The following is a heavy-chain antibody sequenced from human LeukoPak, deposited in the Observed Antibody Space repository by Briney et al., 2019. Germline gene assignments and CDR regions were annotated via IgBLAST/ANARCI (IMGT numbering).Heavy chain of an antibody. D-gene: IGHD3-3*01. Sequence: PGGXLRLSCAASGFTFSSYWMSWVRQAPGKGVEGVGRIKSKTDGGTTDYAAPVKGRFTISRDDSKNTLYLQMNSLKTEDTAVYYCTTAHSITIFGVSWGQGTMVTVSS. CDR2: IKSKTDGGTT. J-gene: IGHJ3*01. CDR1: GFTFSSYW. CDR3: TTAHSITIFGVS. V-gene: IGHV3-15*01.